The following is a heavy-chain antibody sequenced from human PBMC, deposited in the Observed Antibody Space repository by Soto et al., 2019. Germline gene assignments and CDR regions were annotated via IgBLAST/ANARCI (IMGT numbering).Heavy chain of an antibody. D-gene: IGHD3-22*01. Sequence: PGGSLRLSCAASGFTFSSYWMSWVRQAPGKGLEWVANIKQDGSEKYYVDSVKGRLTISRDNAKNSLYLQMNSLRAEDTAVYYGARENTYYYDSSGDYSNFDYWGQGT. CDR3: ARENTYYYDSSGDYSNFDY. CDR1: GFTFSSYW. J-gene: IGHJ4*02. V-gene: IGHV3-7*01. CDR2: IKQDGSEK.